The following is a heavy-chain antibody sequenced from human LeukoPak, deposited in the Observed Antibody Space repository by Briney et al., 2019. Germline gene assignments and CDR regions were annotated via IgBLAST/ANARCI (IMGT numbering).Heavy chain of an antibody. D-gene: IGHD3-10*01. V-gene: IGHV3-23*01. CDR1: GFTFNAYS. J-gene: IGHJ4*02. CDR3: AKGSQAMVRGVIIYYFDY. CDR2: ISGSGGST. Sequence: GGSLRLSCAASGFTFNAYSMGWVRQAPGKGLEWVSAISGSGGSTYYADSVKGRFTISRDNSKNTLYLQMNSLRAEDTAVYYCAKGSQAMVRGVIIYYFDYWGQGTLVTVSS.